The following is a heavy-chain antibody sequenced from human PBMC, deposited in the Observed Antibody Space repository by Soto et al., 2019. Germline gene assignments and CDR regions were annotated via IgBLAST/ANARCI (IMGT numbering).Heavy chain of an antibody. CDR3: ARDLGSEQWFFYN. J-gene: IGHJ4*02. CDR2: IHNSGST. CDR1: GASVSGDGSY. Sequence: QVQLQESGPGLVKPSQTLSLTCLVSGASVSGDGSYCSWIRQHPGKGLAFIGYIHNSGSTYYNPSLENRVTMSIDTSKILFSLWLCSVTAADSAVYFCARDLGSEQWFFYNWAQGILVTGS. D-gene: IGHD6-19*01. V-gene: IGHV4-31*03.